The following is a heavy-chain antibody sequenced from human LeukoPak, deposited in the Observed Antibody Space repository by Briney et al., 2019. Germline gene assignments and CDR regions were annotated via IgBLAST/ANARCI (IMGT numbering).Heavy chain of an antibody. Sequence: GGSLRLSCTASGFTFGDYAMSWFRQAPGKGLEWVGFIRSKAYGGTTEYAASVKGRFTISRDDSKSIAYLQMNSLKTEDTAVYYCTTPKLVGATRDYNWFDPWGQGTLVTVSS. D-gene: IGHD1-26*01. CDR2: IRSKAYGGTT. V-gene: IGHV3-49*03. J-gene: IGHJ5*02. CDR1: GFTFGDYA. CDR3: TTPKLVGATRDYNWFDP.